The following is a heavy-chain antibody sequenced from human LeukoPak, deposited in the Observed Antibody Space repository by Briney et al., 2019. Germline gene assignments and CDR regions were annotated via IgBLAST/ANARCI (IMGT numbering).Heavy chain of an antibody. D-gene: IGHD1-26*01. CDR2: ISAYNGNT. Sequence: ASVRVSCKASGYTFTTYDINWVRQAPGQGLEWMGWISAYNGNTNYAQKLQGRVTMTTDTSTSTAYMELRSLRSDDTAVYYRARVVGATAPFDYWGQGTLVTVSS. CDR1: GYTFTTYD. J-gene: IGHJ4*02. CDR3: ARVVGATAPFDY. V-gene: IGHV1-18*01.